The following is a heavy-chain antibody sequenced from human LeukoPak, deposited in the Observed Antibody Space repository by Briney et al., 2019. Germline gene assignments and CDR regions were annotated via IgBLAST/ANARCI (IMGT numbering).Heavy chain of an antibody. J-gene: IGHJ6*02. Sequence: GGSLRLSCAASGFTFSSYAMPWVRQAPGKGLEYVSAISSNGGITYYANSVKGRFTISRDNSKNTLYLQMGSLRAEDMAVYYCARTPSSITIFGVEEYYYYGMDVWGQGTTVTVSS. CDR2: ISSNGGIT. V-gene: IGHV3-64*01. CDR1: GFTFSSYA. CDR3: ARTPSSITIFGVEEYYYYGMDV. D-gene: IGHD3-3*01.